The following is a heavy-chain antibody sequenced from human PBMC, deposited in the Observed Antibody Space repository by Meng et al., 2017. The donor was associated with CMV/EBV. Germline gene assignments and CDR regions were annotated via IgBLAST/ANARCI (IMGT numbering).Heavy chain of an antibody. CDR2: ISSTGSDI. CDR1: GFTFSRYT. Sequence: LTGAASGFTFSRYTINWVRQAPGKGLEWVSSISSTGSDIYYADSVKGRFTISRDNAKNSLYLQMSSLRAEDTAVYYCARGVNPTVTTHWFDPWGQGALVTVSS. D-gene: IGHD4-17*01. J-gene: IGHJ5*02. CDR3: ARGVNPTVTTHWFDP. V-gene: IGHV3-21*01.